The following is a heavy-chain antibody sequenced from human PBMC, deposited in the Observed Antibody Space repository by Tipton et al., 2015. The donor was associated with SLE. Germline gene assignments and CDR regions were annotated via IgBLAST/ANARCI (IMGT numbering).Heavy chain of an antibody. J-gene: IGHJ4*02. D-gene: IGHD6-19*01. Sequence: QLVQSGAEVKKPGASVKVSCKASGNTFTTYDINWVRQATGQGLEWMGWMNPNSGNTGYAQKFQGRVAMTRNTSISTAYMELSSLTSEDTSVYFCANLAVTGQDYWGQGTLFTVSS. CDR1: GNTFTTYD. CDR3: ANLAVTGQDY. CDR2: MNPNSGNT. V-gene: IGHV1-8*01.